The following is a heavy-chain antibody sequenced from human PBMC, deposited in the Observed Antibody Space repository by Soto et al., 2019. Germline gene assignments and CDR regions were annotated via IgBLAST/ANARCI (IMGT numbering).Heavy chain of an antibody. J-gene: IGHJ4*02. CDR3: ARMERTQLWLMVQN. Sequence: LSLTCTVSGASITNDDFFWSWVRQHPDEGPEWLAYITYGGSIYYNPSLRSRLSVSIDKSKSQFSLNVRSVTAADTAVYFCARMERTQLWLMVQNWGQGLPVTVSS. V-gene: IGHV4-31*03. CDR1: GASITNDDFF. D-gene: IGHD5-18*01. CDR2: ITYGGSI.